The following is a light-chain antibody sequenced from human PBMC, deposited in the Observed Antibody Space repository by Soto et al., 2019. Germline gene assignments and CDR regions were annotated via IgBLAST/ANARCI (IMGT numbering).Light chain of an antibody. V-gene: IGKV3-20*01. Sequence: EIVLTQSPGTLSLSPGERATLSCRASQSVSNNYLAWYQQKPGQAPRLLIYGASNRATGIPDRFSDSGSGTDFTLTIRRLEPEEFAVYYCQQYGSSGTVGQGNKGDIK. CDR2: GAS. CDR3: QQYGSSGT. CDR1: QSVSNNY. J-gene: IGKJ1*01.